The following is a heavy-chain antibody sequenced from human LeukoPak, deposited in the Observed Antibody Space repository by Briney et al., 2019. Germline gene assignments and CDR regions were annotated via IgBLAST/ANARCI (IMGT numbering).Heavy chain of an antibody. V-gene: IGHV3-21*01. CDR1: GFTFNSYS. J-gene: IGHJ4*02. CDR3: ARDSGYCSSTGCYVHYFDY. D-gene: IGHD2-2*01. CDR2: MSSSSGYI. Sequence: GSLRLSCAASGFTFNSYSMNWVRQTPGKGLEWVSSMSSSSGYINYADSVKGRFTVSRDNAKNSLYLQMNSLRAEDTAVYYCARDSGYCSSTGCYVHYFDYWGQGTLVTVSS.